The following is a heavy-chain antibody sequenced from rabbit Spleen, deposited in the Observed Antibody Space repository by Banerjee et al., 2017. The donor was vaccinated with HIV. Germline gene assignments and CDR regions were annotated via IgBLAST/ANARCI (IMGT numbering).Heavy chain of an antibody. CDR2: IDPVFGIT. CDR3: ARHGAGGSYFAL. J-gene: IGHJ4*01. V-gene: IGHV1S7*01. D-gene: IGHD8-1*01. Sequence: HLKESGGGLVQPGGSLKLSCTASGFTLSSYYMNWVRQAPGKGLEWIGYIDPVFGITYYANWVNGRFSISRENAQNTVFLQMTSLTAADTATYFCARHGAGGSYFALWGPGPLVPVS. CDR1: GFTLSSYY.